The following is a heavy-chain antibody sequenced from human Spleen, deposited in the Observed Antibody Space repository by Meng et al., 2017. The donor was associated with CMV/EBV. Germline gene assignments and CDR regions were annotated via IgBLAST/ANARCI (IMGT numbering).Heavy chain of an antibody. CDR2: INPSGGST. CDR1: GYTFTSYY. CDR3: ARNFDHVGVPYRKVGRYDLIAVD. V-gene: IGHV1-46*01. D-gene: IGHD5-12*01. J-gene: IGHJ4*02. Sequence: ASVKVSCKASGYTFTSYYMHWVRQAHGQGLEWMGIINPSGGSTSYAQKFQGRVTMTRGTSTSTVYMELSSLRSEDTAVYYCARNFDHVGVPYRKVGRYDLIAVDWGRGTLVTVSS.